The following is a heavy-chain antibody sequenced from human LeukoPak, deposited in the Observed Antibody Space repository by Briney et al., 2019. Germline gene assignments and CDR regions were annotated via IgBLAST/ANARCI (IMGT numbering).Heavy chain of an antibody. D-gene: IGHD2-15*01. CDR3: TREQDREAAATVIGDS. CDR1: GFTLGDYA. Sequence: GGSLRLSCTTSGFTLGDYAMSWVRQAPGKGLEWASYISSSGSTIYYADSVKGRFNISRDNAKNSLYLQMNSLRAEDTAVYYCTREQDREAAATVIGDSWGQGTLVTVSS. V-gene: IGHV3-48*03. J-gene: IGHJ4*02. CDR2: ISSSGSTI.